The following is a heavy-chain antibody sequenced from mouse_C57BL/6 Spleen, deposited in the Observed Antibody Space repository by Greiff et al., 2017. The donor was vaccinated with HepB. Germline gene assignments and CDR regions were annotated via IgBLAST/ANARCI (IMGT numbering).Heavy chain of an antibody. Sequence: VQLQQSGPVLVKPGASVKMSCKASGYTFTDYYMNWVKQSHGKSLEWIGVINPYNGGTSYNQKFKGKATLTVDKSSSTAYMELNSLTSEDSAVYYCASGVLRYSFDYWGQDTTLTVSS. D-gene: IGHD1-1*01. CDR1: GYTFTDYY. J-gene: IGHJ2*01. CDR3: ASGVLRYSFDY. V-gene: IGHV1-19*01. CDR2: INPYNGGT.